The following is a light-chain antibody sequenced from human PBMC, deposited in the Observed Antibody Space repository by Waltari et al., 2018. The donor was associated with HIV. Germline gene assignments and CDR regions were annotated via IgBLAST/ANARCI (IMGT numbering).Light chain of an antibody. J-gene: IGLJ2*01. CDR1: ISDIGSYNL. CDR3: CSYAGGRVFVL. V-gene: IGLV2-23*02. CDR2: EVT. Sequence: QSALTQPASVSGSPGQSITLSCTGTISDIGSYNLVYWYQQYPGRAPKLIIYEVTKRPSGVSDRFSGSKSGNRASLTVAGLKVEDEADYYCCSYAGGRVFVLFGGGTRLTV.